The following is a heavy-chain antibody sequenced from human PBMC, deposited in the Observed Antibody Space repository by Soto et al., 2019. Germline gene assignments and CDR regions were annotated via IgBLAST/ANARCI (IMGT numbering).Heavy chain of an antibody. CDR3: ARDLPPVDY. V-gene: IGHV1-18*04. Sequence: GASVKVSCKASGYTFTGYYMHWVRQAPGQGLEWMGWISAYNGNTNYAQKLQGRVTMTTDTSTSTAYMELRSLRSDDTAVYYCARDLPPVDYWGQGTLVTVSS. CDR1: GYTFTGYY. J-gene: IGHJ4*02. CDR2: ISAYNGNT.